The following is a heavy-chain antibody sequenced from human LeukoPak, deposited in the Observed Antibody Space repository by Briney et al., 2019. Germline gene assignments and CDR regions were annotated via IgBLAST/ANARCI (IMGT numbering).Heavy chain of an antibody. CDR2: IYYSGST. D-gene: IGHD1-14*01. V-gene: IGHV4-59*08. CDR1: GGSISSYY. J-gene: IGHJ4*02. CDR3: ARHFTQPEGYFDY. Sequence: SETLSLTCTVSGGSISSYYWSWIRQPPGKGLEWIGYIYYSGSTNYNPSLKSRVTISVDTSKNQFSLKLSSVTAADTAVYYCARHFTQPEGYFDYWGQGTLVTVSS.